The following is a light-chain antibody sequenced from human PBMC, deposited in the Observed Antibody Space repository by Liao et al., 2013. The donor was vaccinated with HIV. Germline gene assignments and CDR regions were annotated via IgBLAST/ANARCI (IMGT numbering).Light chain of an antibody. CDR1: ALPKQY. Sequence: SYELTQPPSLSLSPGQTARITCSGDALPKQYAYWYQQKPGQAPVLVIYKDSERPSGIPERFSGSTSGTIVTLTISGVQAEDEADYYCLSADSSGTYVVFGGGTKLAVL. CDR2: KDS. CDR3: LSADSSGTYVV. V-gene: IGLV3-25*03. J-gene: IGLJ2*01.